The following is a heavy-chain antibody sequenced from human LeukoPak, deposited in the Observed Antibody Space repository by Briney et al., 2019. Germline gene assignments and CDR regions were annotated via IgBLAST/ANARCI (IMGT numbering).Heavy chain of an antibody. Sequence: PGGSLRLSCAASGFTFSSYALSWVRQASGKGPEWVSTISVSGGSTYYADSVKGRFTISRDNSKNTLSLQMNSLRAEDTAEYYCARVGGGTYRYLLDQWGQGTLVTVSS. CDR2: ISVSGGST. J-gene: IGHJ4*02. CDR1: GFTFSSYA. V-gene: IGHV3-23*01. D-gene: IGHD3-16*02. CDR3: ARVGGGTYRYLLDQ.